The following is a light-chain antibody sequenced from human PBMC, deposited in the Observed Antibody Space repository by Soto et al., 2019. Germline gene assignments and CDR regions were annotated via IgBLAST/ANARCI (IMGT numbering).Light chain of an antibody. V-gene: IGKV1-39*01. CDR1: QSIDKY. CDR2: AAS. CDR3: QQSYSTPSLT. J-gene: IGKJ4*01. Sequence: DIQMTQSPSPRSASVGDRVTITCRASQSIDKYLNWYQQKPGKGPNLLIYAASNLRTGVPSRFSGSGSGTDFTLTISSLLPEDFATYFCQQSYSTPSLTFGGGTKVDIK.